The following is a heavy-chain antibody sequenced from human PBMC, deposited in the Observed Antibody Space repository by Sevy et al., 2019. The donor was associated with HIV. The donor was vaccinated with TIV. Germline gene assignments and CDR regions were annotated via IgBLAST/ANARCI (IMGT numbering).Heavy chain of an antibody. CDR2: ISYNGRNQ. CDR1: GFTVNTNY. V-gene: IGHV3-30*03. CDR3: ARFVGYCSGGRCSIIDF. Sequence: GGSLRLSCTASGFTVNTNYMSWVRQAPEKGLEWLAVISYNGRNQYYADSVKGRFTISKDDSKNTLYLQLNSLRAEDTAVYYCARFVGYCSGGRCSIIDFWGQGTLVTVSS. J-gene: IGHJ4*02. D-gene: IGHD2-15*01.